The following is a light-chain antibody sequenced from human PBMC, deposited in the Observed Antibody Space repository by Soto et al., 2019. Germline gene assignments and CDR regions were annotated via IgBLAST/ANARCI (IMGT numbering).Light chain of an antibody. CDR1: QSVSID. CDR3: QHYNSYSEA. J-gene: IGKJ1*01. V-gene: IGKV3-15*01. Sequence: ELEITQSPATLSFSPGKRSTRSCRASQSVSIDLAWYHQKPGQAPRLLIYGASTRATGIPARFSGSGSGTEFTLTISSLQPDDFATYYCQHYNSYSEAFGQGTKVEI. CDR2: GAS.